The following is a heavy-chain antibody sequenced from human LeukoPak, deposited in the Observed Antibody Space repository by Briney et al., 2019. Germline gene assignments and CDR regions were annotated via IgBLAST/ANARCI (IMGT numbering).Heavy chain of an antibody. V-gene: IGHV4-34*01. D-gene: IGHD5-12*01. Sequence: SETLSLTCGVSGGTFGGYYWTWIRQAPGEGPEWIGEINHFGTKNYSPSLKSRLTISVDTSKNQFSLKLSSVTAADTAVYYCARGLGYRDDDAFDIWGQGTMVTVSS. CDR3: ARGLGYRDDDAFDI. CDR2: INHFGTK. CDR1: GGTFGGYY. J-gene: IGHJ3*02.